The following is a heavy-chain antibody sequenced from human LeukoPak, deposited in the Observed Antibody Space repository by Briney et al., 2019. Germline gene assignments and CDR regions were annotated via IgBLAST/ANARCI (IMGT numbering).Heavy chain of an antibody. Sequence: GGSLRLSCAASGFTFSSYSMNWVRQAPGMGLEWVSSITPSSAYIYYADSVKGRFSISRDNANNSLSLQMNSLRAEDTAVYYCARASGTSGWNPAFDYWGQGVLVTVSS. J-gene: IGHJ4*02. V-gene: IGHV3-21*01. CDR1: GFTFSSYS. D-gene: IGHD6-19*01. CDR2: ITPSSAYI. CDR3: ARASGTSGWNPAFDY.